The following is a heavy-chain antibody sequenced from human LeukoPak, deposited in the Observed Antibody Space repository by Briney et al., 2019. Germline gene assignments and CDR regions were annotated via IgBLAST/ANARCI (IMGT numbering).Heavy chain of an antibody. CDR2: IGQDGSGT. Sequence: GGSLRLSCSSSGFIFGSHRMSWVRQAPGKGLEWVANIGQDGSGTFYADSLRGRFTISRDNSKNTLYLQMNSLRAEDTAVYYCAKEAGSYLDRELDYWGQGTLVTVSS. J-gene: IGHJ4*02. V-gene: IGHV3-7*03. CDR1: GFIFGSHR. CDR3: AKEAGSYLDRELDY. D-gene: IGHD3-10*01.